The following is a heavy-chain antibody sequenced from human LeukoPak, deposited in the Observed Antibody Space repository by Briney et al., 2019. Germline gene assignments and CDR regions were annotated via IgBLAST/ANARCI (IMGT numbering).Heavy chain of an antibody. D-gene: IGHD1-26*01. CDR1: GFTFSSYG. CDR2: IRYDGSNK. J-gene: IGHJ4*02. V-gene: IGHV3-30*02. Sequence: GGSLRLSCAASGFTFSSYGMHWVRQAPGKGLEWVAFIRYDGSNKYYADSVKGRFTISRDNSKNTLYLQMNSLRGEDTAVYYCAKDSLRERIVGSTTRGVNDYWGQGTLVTVSS. CDR3: AKDSLRERIVGSTTRGVNDY.